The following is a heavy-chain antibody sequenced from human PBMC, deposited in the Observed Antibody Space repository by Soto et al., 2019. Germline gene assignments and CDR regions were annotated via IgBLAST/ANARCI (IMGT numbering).Heavy chain of an antibody. CDR1: GFTFSSYA. V-gene: IGHV3-23*01. CDR3: ANGGSSSWNPSEEFDP. D-gene: IGHD6-13*01. J-gene: IGHJ5*02. Sequence: EVQLLESGGGLVQPGGSLRLSCAASGFTFSSYAMSWVRQAPGKGLEWVSAISGSGGSTYYADSVKGRFTISRDNSKNTLYLQMNSLRAEDTAVYYCANGGSSSWNPSEEFDPWGQGILVTVSS. CDR2: ISGSGGST.